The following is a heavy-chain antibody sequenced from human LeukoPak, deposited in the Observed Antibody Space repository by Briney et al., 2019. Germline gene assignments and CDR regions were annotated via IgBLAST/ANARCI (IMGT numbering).Heavy chain of an antibody. Sequence: SETLSLTCAVYGGSFSGYYWSWIRQPPGKGLEWIGEINHSGSTNYNPSLKSRVTISVDTSKNQFSLKLSSVTAADTAVYYCARGRRGVVLDYWGQGTLVTVSS. CDR1: GGSFSGYY. CDR2: INHSGST. CDR3: ARGRRGVVLDY. D-gene: IGHD3-10*01. V-gene: IGHV4-34*01. J-gene: IGHJ4*02.